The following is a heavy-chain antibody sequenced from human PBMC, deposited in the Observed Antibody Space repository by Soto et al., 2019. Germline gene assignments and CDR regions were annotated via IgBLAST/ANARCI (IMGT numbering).Heavy chain of an antibody. CDR2: GGSGGST. CDR1: GFTFSTYG. J-gene: IGHJ6*03. V-gene: IGHV3-23*01. Sequence: DVQLLESGGGLVQRGGSLRLSCAASGFTFSTYGMTWVRQAPGKGLEWVSFGGSGGSTYYADSVKGGFTISRDNSKNTLYLQMNSLRAEDTAVYYCVKFRGRAYHYYYMDVWGNGTTVTVSS. CDR3: VKFRGRAYHYYYMDV. D-gene: IGHD3-16*01.